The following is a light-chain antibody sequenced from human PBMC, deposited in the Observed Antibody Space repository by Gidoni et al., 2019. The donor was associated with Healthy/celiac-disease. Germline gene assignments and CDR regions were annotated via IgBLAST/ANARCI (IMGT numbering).Light chain of an antibody. CDR1: QSVSST. Sequence: EIVMTQSPATLSVSPGERATLSCRASQSVSSTLAWYQQKPGQDPRLLIYGASTTATGIPARFSGSGSGTEFTLPISSLLSEDFSVYYCQQYNNWPPWTFGQGTKVEIK. J-gene: IGKJ1*01. CDR2: GAS. V-gene: IGKV3-15*01. CDR3: QQYNNWPPWT.